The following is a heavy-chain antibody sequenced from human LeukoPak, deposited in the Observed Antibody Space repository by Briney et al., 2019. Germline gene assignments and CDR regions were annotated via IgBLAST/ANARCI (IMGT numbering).Heavy chain of an antibody. CDR1: GGSISSYY. V-gene: IGHV4-4*07. J-gene: IGHJ4*02. D-gene: IGHD3-22*01. CDR2: IYTSGST. CDR3: ARQFDSSGYYYFDY. Sequence: SETLSLTCTVSGGSISSYYWSWIRQPAGKGLEWIGRIYTSGSTNYNPSLKSRVTMSVDTSKNQFSLKLSSVTAADTAVYYCARQFDSSGYYYFDYWGQGTLVTVSS.